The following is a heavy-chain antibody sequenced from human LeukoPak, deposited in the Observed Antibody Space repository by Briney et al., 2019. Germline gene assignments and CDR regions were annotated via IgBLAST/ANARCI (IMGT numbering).Heavy chain of an antibody. J-gene: IGHJ5*02. CDR3: ARVTYCSSTSCGFDP. D-gene: IGHD2-2*01. CDR2: IYYSGST. V-gene: IGHV4-59*01. Sequence: SETLSLTCTVSGGSISSYYWSWIRQPPGKGLEWIAYIYYSGSTNYNPSLKSRVTISVDTSKNQFSLKLSSVTAADTAVYYCARVTYCSSTSCGFDPWGQGTLVTVSS. CDR1: GGSISSYY.